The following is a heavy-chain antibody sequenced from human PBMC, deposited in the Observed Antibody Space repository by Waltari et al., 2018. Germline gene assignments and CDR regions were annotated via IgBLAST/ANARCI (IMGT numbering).Heavy chain of an antibody. CDR1: GGPISSYY. CDR2: IYYSGST. CDR3: ATARIVGATDYYYGMDV. D-gene: IGHD1-26*01. Sequence: QVQLQESGTGLVKPSETLSLTCTVSGGPISSYYWSWIRQPPGKGLEWIGYIYYSGSTTYNPSLKSRVTISVDTSKNQFSLKLSSVTAADTAVYYCATARIVGATDYYYGMDVWGQGTTVTVSS. J-gene: IGHJ6*02. V-gene: IGHV4-59*01.